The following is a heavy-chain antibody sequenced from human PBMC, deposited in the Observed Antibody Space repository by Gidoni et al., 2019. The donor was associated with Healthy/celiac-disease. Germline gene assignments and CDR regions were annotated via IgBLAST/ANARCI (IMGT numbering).Heavy chain of an antibody. Sequence: EVQLVESGGGLVKPGGSLRLSCAASGFTFSNAWMNWVRQAPGKGLEWVGRIKSKTDGGTTDYAAPVKGRFTISRDDSKNTLYLQMNSLKTEDTAVYYCTTDWHVEMATIRFDYWGQGTLVTVSS. CDR1: GFTFSNAW. CDR2: IKSKTDGGTT. CDR3: TTDWHVEMATIRFDY. J-gene: IGHJ4*02. V-gene: IGHV3-15*07. D-gene: IGHD5-12*01.